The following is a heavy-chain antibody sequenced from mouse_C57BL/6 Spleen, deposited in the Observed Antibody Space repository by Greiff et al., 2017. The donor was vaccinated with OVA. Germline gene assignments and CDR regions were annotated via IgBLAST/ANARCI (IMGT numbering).Heavy chain of an antibody. CDR2: IYPGSGST. V-gene: IGHV1-55*01. J-gene: IGHJ4*01. CDR1: GYTFTSYW. Sequence: QVQLQQSGAELVKPGASVKMSCKASGYTFTSYWITWVKQRPGQGLEWIGDIYPGSGSTNYNEKFKSKATLTVDTSSSTAYMQLSSLTSEDSAVYYCAKPGVYVYAMDYWGQGTSVTVSS. CDR3: AKPGVYVYAMDY. D-gene: IGHD2-12*01.